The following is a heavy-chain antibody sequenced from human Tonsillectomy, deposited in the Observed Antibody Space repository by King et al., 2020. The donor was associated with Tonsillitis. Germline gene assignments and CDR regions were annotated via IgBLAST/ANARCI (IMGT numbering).Heavy chain of an antibody. D-gene: IGHD3-22*01. CDR1: GFTFSSYA. CDR2: ITGSGDST. CDR3: AKDSTPYISTVVVVITSWYFDL. J-gene: IGHJ2*01. V-gene: IGHV3-23*04. Sequence: VQLVESGGGLVQPGGSLRLSCAASGFTFSSYAMSWVRQAPGKGLEWVSGITGSGDSTYYADSIKGRFTISRDNSKNTLYLQMNSLRAEDTAVYYCAKDSTPYISTVVVVITSWYFDLWGCGSLVTVSS.